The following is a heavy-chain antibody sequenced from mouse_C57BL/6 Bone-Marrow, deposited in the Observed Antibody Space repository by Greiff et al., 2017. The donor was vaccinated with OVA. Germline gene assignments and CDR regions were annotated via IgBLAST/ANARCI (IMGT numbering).Heavy chain of an antibody. CDR1: GFTFSSYG. CDR3: ARSSSGYAYFDY. D-gene: IGHD3-2*02. Sequence: EVMLLQSGADLVKPGGSLKLSCAASGFTFSSYGMSWVRQTPDKRLEWVATISSGGSYTYYPDSVKGRFTISRDNAKNTLYLQMSSLKSEDTAMYYCARSSSGYAYFDYWGQGTTLTVSS. CDR2: ISSGGSYT. V-gene: IGHV5-6*01. J-gene: IGHJ2*01.